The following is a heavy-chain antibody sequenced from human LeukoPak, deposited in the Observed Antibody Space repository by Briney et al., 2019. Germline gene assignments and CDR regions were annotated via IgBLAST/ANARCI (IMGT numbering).Heavy chain of an antibody. CDR2: IIPIFGTA. CDR3: ARGLTGSDVYGMDV. D-gene: IGHD3-9*01. V-gene: IGHV1-69*06. Sequence: GASVKVSCKASGYTFTGYYMHWVRQAPGQGLEWMGGIIPIFGTANYAQKFQGRVTITADKSTSTAYMELSSLRSEDTAVYYCARGLTGSDVYGMDVWGKGTTVTVSS. J-gene: IGHJ6*04. CDR1: GYTFTGYY.